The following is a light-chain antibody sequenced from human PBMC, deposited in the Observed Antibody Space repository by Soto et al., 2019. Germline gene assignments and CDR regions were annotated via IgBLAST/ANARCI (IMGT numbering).Light chain of an antibody. CDR1: SSDVGNYNL. V-gene: IGLV2-14*02. J-gene: IGLJ1*01. CDR2: EVS. Sequence: QSALTQPASVSGSPGQSITISCTGTSSDVGNYNLVSWYQQHPGKAPKLMIFEVSNRPSGVSNRFSGSKSGNTASLTISGLEAEDEADYYYFSYTTSSASYVFGTGTKLTVL. CDR3: FSYTTSSASYV.